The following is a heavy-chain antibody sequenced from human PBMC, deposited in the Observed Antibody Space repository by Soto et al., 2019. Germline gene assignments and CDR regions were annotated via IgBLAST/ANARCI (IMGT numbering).Heavy chain of an antibody. D-gene: IGHD2-2*01. Sequence: QVQLVQSGAEVKKPGSSVKVSCKASGGTFSSYAISWVRQAPGQGLEWMGGIIPIFGTANYAQKFQGRVTITADESTSTAYMELSSLRSEDTAVYYCARGVVVVPAASLYVPAYYYGMDVWGQGTTVTVSS. CDR1: GGTFSSYA. J-gene: IGHJ6*02. V-gene: IGHV1-69*01. CDR3: ARGVVVVPAASLYVPAYYYGMDV. CDR2: IIPIFGTA.